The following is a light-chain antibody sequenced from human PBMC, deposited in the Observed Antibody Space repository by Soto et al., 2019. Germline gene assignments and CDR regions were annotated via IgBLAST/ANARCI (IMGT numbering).Light chain of an antibody. V-gene: IGKV1-5*03. CDR2: KAS. CDR3: QQYYRYPWT. Sequence: DIQMTQSPSTLSASVGDRVTITCRASQSISSWLAWYQQKPGKAPTLLIYKASSLEGGVPSRFSGSGSGTEFTLTINSLQPDDFAAYYCQQYYRYPWTFGQGTKVEIK. J-gene: IGKJ1*01. CDR1: QSISSW.